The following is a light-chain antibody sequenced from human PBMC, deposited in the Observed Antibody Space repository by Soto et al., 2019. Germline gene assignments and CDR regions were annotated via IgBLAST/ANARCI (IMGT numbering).Light chain of an antibody. J-gene: IGKJ2*01. CDR1: QTVASN. CDR3: QQYHNWPPQYT. V-gene: IGKV3-15*01. Sequence: EIVMTQSPASLSVSPGEGATLSCRASQTVASNLAWYQQKPGQGPRLLIHGASTRATGVPARFSASGSGTDFTLTISSLQSEDFAGYYCQQYHNWPPQYTFGQGTQLQIK. CDR2: GAS.